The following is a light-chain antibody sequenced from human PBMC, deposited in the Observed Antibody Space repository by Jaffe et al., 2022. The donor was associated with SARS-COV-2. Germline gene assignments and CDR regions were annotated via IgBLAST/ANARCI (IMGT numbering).Light chain of an antibody. CDR2: DAS. Sequence: EIVLTQSPATLSLSPGERATLSCGASRTVSGSYLAWYQLKPGLAPRLLIYDASSRATGIPDRFSGSGSGTDFTLTISRLEPEDFAVYYCQQYGSSPQTFGQGTKLEIK. J-gene: IGKJ2*01. CDR3: QQYGSSPQT. CDR1: RTVSGSY. V-gene: IGKV3D-20*01.